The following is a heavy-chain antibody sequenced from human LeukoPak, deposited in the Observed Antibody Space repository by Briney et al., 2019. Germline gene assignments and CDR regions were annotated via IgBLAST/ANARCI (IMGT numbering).Heavy chain of an antibody. D-gene: IGHD3-22*01. V-gene: IGHV5-51*01. CDR2: IYPGDSDT. J-gene: IGHJ3*02. CDR1: GSSFTSYW. Sequence: GESLKISWKGSGSSFTSYWIGWVRQMPGKGLEWMGIIYPGDSDTRYSPSFQGQVTISADKSISTAYLQWSSLKASDTAMYYCARRVVVITYDAFDIWGQGTMVTVSS. CDR3: ARRVVVITYDAFDI.